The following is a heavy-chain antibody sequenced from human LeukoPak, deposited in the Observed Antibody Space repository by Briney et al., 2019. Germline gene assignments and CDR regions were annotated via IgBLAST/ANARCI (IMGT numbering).Heavy chain of an antibody. J-gene: IGHJ6*03. D-gene: IGHD6-13*01. CDR3: ARDKYGRWQQLGVHYYYYMDV. V-gene: IGHV1-18*01. CDR1: GYTFTSYG. Sequence: ASVKVSCKASGYTFTSYGISWVRQAPGQGLEWMGWISAYNGNTNYAQKLQGRVTMTTDTSTSTAYMELRSLRSDDTAVYYCARDKYGRWQQLGVHYYYYMDVWGKGTTVTISS. CDR2: ISAYNGNT.